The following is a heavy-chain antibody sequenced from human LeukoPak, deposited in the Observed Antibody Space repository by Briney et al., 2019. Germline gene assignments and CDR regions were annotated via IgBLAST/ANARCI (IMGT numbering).Heavy chain of an antibody. CDR2: ISYDGSNK. D-gene: IGHD3-10*01. CDR3: AKDPYGSGSFAHDY. CDR1: GFSFSSYG. J-gene: IGHJ4*02. V-gene: IGHV3-30*18. Sequence: GGSLRLSCAASGFSFSSYGMHWVRQTPGKGLEWLAVISYDGSNKYYADSVKGRFTISRDNPKNTLYLQMNSLRAEDTAVYYCAKDPYGSGSFAHDYWGQGTLVTVSS.